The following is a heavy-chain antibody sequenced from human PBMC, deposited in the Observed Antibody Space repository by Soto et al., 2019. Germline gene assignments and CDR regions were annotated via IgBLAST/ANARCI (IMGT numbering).Heavy chain of an antibody. Sequence: PGGSLRLSCAASGFTFSSYWMSWVRQAPGKGLEWVAVISYDGSNKYYADSVKGRFTISRDNSKNTLYLQMNSLRAEDTAVYYCAKDSGFRSYYYYGMDVWGQGTTVTVSS. D-gene: IGHD3-9*01. CDR1: GFTFSSYW. V-gene: IGHV3-30*18. CDR2: ISYDGSNK. J-gene: IGHJ6*02. CDR3: AKDSGFRSYYYYGMDV.